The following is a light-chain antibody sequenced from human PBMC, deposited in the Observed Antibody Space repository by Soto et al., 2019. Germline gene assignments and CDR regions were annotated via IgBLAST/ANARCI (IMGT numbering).Light chain of an antibody. CDR1: SSDVGGYNY. Sequence: QSVLTQPASVSGSPGQSITISCTGTSSDVGGYNYVPWYQQHPGKAPKLMIYDVSNRPSGVSNRFSGSKSGNTASLTISGLQAEDEADYYCSSYTSSSTYVFGTATKVTV. CDR2: DVS. J-gene: IGLJ1*01. V-gene: IGLV2-14*01. CDR3: SSYTSSSTYV.